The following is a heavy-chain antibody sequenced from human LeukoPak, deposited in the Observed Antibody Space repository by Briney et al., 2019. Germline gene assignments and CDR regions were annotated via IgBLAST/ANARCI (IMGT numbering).Heavy chain of an antibody. V-gene: IGHV4-39*01. Sequence: SETLSLTCTVSGGSISSSSYYWGWIRQPPGKGLEWIGSIYYSGSTYYNPSLKSRVTISVDTSKNQFSLKLSSVTAADTAVYYCARRPQWGVDTAPEIDYWGQGTLVTVSS. CDR3: ARRPQWGVDTAPEIDY. CDR2: IYYSGST. CDR1: GGSISSSSYY. J-gene: IGHJ4*02. D-gene: IGHD5-18*01.